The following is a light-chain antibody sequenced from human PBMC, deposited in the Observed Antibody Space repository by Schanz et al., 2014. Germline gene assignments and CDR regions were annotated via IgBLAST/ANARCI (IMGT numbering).Light chain of an antibody. CDR3: QQANSFPFT. V-gene: IGKV1-12*01. CDR1: QGISTW. Sequence: DIQMTQSPSSVSASVGARVTITCRASQGISTWLAWYQQQPGRAPKLLIYAASTLNSGVPSRFSGSGSGTDFTLTISSLHPDDFATYFCQQANSFPFTFGPGTKVILK. CDR2: AAS. J-gene: IGKJ3*01.